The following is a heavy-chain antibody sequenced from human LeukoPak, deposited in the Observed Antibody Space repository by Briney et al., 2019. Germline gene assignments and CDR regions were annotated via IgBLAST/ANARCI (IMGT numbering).Heavy chain of an antibody. CDR2: IYTSGST. CDR1: GGSISSGSYY. J-gene: IGHJ4*02. V-gene: IGHV4-61*02. Sequence: PSETLSLTCTVSGGSISSGSYYWSWIRQPAGKGLEWIGRIYTSGSTNYNPPLKSRVTISVDTSKNQFSLKLSSVTAADTAVYYCAREGPHDWGQGTLVTVSS. CDR3: AREGPHD.